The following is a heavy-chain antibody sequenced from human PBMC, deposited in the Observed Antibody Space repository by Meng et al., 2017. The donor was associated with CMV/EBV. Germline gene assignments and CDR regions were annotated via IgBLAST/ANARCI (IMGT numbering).Heavy chain of an antibody. CDR3: ARGPILWFGETSSFDL. J-gene: IGHJ2*01. D-gene: IGHD3-10*01. CDR2: INHSGST. V-gene: IGHV4-4*02. CDR1: GSSSSSNW. Sequence: GSSSSSNWWSRGRQRPGKGLEWMGEINHSGSTDYNTSLKSRVTISVDKSKNQISLKLSAVTAADTAVYDCARGPILWFGETSSFDLWGRGTLVTVSS.